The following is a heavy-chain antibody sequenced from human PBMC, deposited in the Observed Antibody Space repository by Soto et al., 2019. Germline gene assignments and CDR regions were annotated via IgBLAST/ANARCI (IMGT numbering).Heavy chain of an antibody. CDR2: ISYDGSNK. D-gene: IGHD6-6*01. V-gene: IGHV3-30*18. CDR1: GFTFSSYG. CDR3: AKERSSSSYYFDY. Sequence: GGSLRLSCAASGFTFSSYGMHWVRQAPGKGLEWVAVISYDGSNKYYADSVKGRFTISRDNSKNTLYLQMNSLRAEDTAVYYCAKERSSSSYYFDYWGRGPLVTVSS. J-gene: IGHJ4*02.